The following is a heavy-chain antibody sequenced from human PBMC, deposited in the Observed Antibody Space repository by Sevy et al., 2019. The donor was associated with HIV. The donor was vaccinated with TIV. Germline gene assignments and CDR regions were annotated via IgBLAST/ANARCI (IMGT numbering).Heavy chain of an antibody. CDR2: FDEDGEI. V-gene: IGHV1-24*01. CDR3: ATDIVVGRDY. D-gene: IGHD2-2*01. Sequence: ASAKVSCKVSGYTLTALSMHWVRQAPGKGLEWMGGFDEDGEIMYAQKFQGRVTMTEDTSTDTAYMELSSLRSEDTAMYYCATDIVVGRDYWGHGTLVTVSS. CDR1: GYTLTALS. J-gene: IGHJ4*01.